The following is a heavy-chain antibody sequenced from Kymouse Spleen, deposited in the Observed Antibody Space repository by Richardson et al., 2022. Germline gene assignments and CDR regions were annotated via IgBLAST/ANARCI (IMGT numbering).Heavy chain of an antibody. CDR2: IYYSGST. CDR3: ASDFWSGYSLYYYYYGMDV. D-gene: IGHD3-3*01. CDR1: GGSISSSSYY. Sequence: QLQLQESGPGLVKPSETLSLTCTVSGGSISSSSYYWGWIRQPPGKGLEWIGSIYYSGSTYYNPSLKSRVTISVDTSKNQFSLKLSSVTAADTAVYYCASDFWSGYSLYYYYYGMDVWGQGTTVTVSS. V-gene: IGHV4-39*01. J-gene: IGHJ6*02.